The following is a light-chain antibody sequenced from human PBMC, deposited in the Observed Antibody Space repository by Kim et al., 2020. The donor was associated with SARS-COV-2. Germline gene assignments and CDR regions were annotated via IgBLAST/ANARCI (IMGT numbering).Light chain of an antibody. CDR1: QNVNSN. Sequence: EIAMTQSPAALSVSPGERATLSCRASQNVNSNLVWYQQKPGQAPRLLIYDASARATGIPDRFSGSGSGTEFTLTIRSLQPEDFAIYYCQQYNNWPRTFGQGTKVDIK. CDR2: DAS. J-gene: IGKJ1*01. CDR3: QQYNNWPRT. V-gene: IGKV3-15*01.